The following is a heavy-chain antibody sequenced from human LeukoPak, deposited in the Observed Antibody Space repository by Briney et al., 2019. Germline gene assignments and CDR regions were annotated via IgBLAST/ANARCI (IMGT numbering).Heavy chain of an antibody. J-gene: IGHJ6*03. CDR1: GYTFTGYY. CDR3: ARDILSADAPNYYYYYMDV. CDR2: INPNSGGT. D-gene: IGHD3-9*01. Sequence: ASVKVSCKASGYTFTGYYMHWVRQAPGQGLEWMGWINPNSGGTNYAQKFQGRVTMTRDTSISAAYMELSRLRSDDTAVYYCARDILSADAPNYYYYYMDVWGKGTTVTISS. V-gene: IGHV1-2*02.